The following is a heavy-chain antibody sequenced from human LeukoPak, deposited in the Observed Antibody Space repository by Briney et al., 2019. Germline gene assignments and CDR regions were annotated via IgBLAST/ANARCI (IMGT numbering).Heavy chain of an antibody. Sequence: ASVKVSCKASGYTFTGYYMHWVRQAPGQGLEWMGWINPNSGGTNYAQKFQGRVTMTRDTSISTAYMELSRLRSDDTAVYYCATLDYSGSYYYFDYWGQGTLVTVSS. J-gene: IGHJ4*02. CDR3: ATLDYSGSYYYFDY. D-gene: IGHD1-26*01. CDR2: INPNSGGT. V-gene: IGHV1-2*02. CDR1: GYTFTGYY.